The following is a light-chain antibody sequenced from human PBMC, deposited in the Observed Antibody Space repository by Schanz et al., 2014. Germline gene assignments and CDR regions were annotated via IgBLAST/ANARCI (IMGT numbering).Light chain of an antibody. J-gene: IGLJ3*02. Sequence: QSALTQPPSVSGSPGQSVTISCTGTSSDVGGYNYVSWYQQHPGKAPKLMIYEVSKRPSGVPDRFSGSKSGNTASLTVSGLQAEDEADYYCSSYAGSNNFGVFGGGTKLTVL. CDR3: SSYAGSNNFGV. CDR2: EVS. V-gene: IGLV2-8*01. CDR1: SSDVGGYNY.